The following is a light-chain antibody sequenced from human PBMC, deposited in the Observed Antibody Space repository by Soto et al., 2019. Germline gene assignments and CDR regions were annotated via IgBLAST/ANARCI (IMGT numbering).Light chain of an antibody. CDR2: EGS. J-gene: IGLJ2*01. CDR1: SSDVGTYNL. Sequence: QSVLTQPASVSGSPGQSITISCTGTSSDVGTYNLVSWYQQHPGKAPKLMIFEGSQRPSGVSNRFSGSKSDNTASLTISGLQAEDEADYYCSSYAGSRTVVFGGGTKLTVL. CDR3: SSYAGSRTVV. V-gene: IGLV2-23*01.